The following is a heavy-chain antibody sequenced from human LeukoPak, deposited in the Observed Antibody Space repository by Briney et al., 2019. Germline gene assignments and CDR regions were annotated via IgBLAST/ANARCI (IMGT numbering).Heavy chain of an antibody. CDR3: ARRRYHYHSSGSSYWYFDL. CDR1: GGSISSYY. D-gene: IGHD3-22*01. V-gene: IGHV4-59*01. J-gene: IGHJ2*01. CDR2: IYYSGST. Sequence: SETLSLTCTVSGGSISSYYCSWIRQPPGKGLEWIWYIYYSGSTNYNPSLKIRVTISVDTAKNQFSLKLSSVTAADRAVYYCARRRYHYHSSGSSYWYFDLWGRGPLVPVSS.